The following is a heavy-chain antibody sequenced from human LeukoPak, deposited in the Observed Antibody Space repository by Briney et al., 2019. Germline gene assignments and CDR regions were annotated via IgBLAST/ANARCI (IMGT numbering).Heavy chain of an antibody. V-gene: IGHV3-7*01. CDR2: IKQDGGEK. CDR3: ARAIGGSASY. CDR1: GFTFSNFW. D-gene: IGHD3-10*01. J-gene: IGHJ4*02. Sequence: GGSLRLSCAASGFTFSNFWMHWVRLAPGKGLEWVANIKQDGGEKYYVDSVKGRFTISRDNAKNSLYLQMNSLRAEDTAVYYCARAIGGSASYWGQGTLVTVSS.